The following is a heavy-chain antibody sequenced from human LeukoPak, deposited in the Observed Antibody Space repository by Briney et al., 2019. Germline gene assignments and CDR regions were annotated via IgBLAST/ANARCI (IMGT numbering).Heavy chain of an antibody. J-gene: IGHJ4*02. Sequence: GGSLRLSCAASGFTFSGSTMGWVRQAPGKGLGWISPISGSGDYTFYADSVRGRVSFSTDSTQNSLFLQMNRLTADDTAIYYCARDRGRSGRYRHFDYWGQGTLVTVSS. V-gene: IGHV3-23*01. D-gene: IGHD2-15*01. CDR2: ISGSGDYT. CDR1: GFTFSGST. CDR3: ARDRGRSGRYRHFDY.